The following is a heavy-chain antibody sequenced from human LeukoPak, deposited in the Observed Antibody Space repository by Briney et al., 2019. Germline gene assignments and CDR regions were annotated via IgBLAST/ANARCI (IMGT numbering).Heavy chain of an antibody. CDR3: ASAPTACSSSGCYAVDY. CDR1: GVSVSSGTYY. CDR2: IYNSGGT. V-gene: IGHV4-61*01. J-gene: IGHJ4*02. D-gene: IGHD2-2*01. Sequence: PSETLSLTCTVSGVSVSSGTYYWTWIRQSPGKGLEWIGYIYNSGGTNYNPSLKSRVTISLDTSKNQFSLKLSSVTATDTAMYYCASAPTACSSSGCYAVDYWGQGTLVTVSS.